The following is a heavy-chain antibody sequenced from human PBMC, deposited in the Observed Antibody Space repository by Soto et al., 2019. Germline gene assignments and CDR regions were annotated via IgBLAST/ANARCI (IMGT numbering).Heavy chain of an antibody. Sequence: QLQLQESGPGLVKPSETLSLTCTVSGGSISSSSYYWGWIRQPPGKGLEWIGSIYYSGSTYYNPSLKSRVTISVDTSKNQFSLKLSSVTAADTAVYYCARQEDILTGYWSGLSNNWFDPWGQGTLVTVSS. D-gene: IGHD3-9*01. J-gene: IGHJ5*02. CDR2: IYYSGST. CDR3: ARQEDILTGYWSGLSNNWFDP. V-gene: IGHV4-39*01. CDR1: GGSISSSSYY.